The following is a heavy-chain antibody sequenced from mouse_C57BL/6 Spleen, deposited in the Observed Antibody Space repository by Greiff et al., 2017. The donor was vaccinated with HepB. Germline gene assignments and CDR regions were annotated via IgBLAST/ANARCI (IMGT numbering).Heavy chain of an antibody. Sequence: EVQLQQSGPVLVKPGASVKMSCKASGYTFTDYYMNWVKQSHGKSLEWIGVINPYNGGTSYNQKFKGKATLTVDKSSSTAYMELNSLTSEDSAVYYCAREAYEGNFDYWGQGTTLTVSS. V-gene: IGHV1-19*01. J-gene: IGHJ2*01. CDR3: AREAYEGNFDY. CDR2: INPYNGGT. D-gene: IGHD6-5*01. CDR1: GYTFTDYY.